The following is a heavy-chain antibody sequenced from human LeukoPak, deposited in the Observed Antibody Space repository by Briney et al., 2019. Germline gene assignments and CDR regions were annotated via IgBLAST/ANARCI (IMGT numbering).Heavy chain of an antibody. CDR3: ARHHCSSTSCSDAFDI. Sequence: SETLSLTCAVYGGSFSGYYWSWIRQPPGKGLEWIGEINHSGSTNYNPSLKSRVTISVDTSKNQFSLKLSSVTAADTAVYYCARHHCSSTSCSDAFDIWGQGTMVTVSS. V-gene: IGHV4-34*01. J-gene: IGHJ3*02. CDR1: GGSFSGYY. CDR2: INHSGST. D-gene: IGHD2-2*01.